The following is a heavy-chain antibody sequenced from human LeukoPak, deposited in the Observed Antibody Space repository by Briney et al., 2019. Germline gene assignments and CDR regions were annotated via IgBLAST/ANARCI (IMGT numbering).Heavy chain of an antibody. CDR2: IYYSGST. V-gene: IGHV4-59*08. J-gene: IGHJ4*02. Sequence: SETLSLTCTVSGGSISTYYSSWIRHPPGKGLECSGYIYYSGSTNYNPSLTSRVTISVNTSKNQFSLKLSSVTAADTAVYYCARHGGYSYGLDSWGQGTLVTVSS. CDR1: GGSISTYY. D-gene: IGHD5-18*01. CDR3: ARHGGYSYGLDS.